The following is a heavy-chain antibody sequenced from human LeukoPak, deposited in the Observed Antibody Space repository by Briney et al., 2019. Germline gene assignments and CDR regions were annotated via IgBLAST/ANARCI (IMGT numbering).Heavy chain of an antibody. CDR1: GFTFSSYG. J-gene: IGHJ4*02. CDR2: IRYDGSNK. V-gene: IGHV3-30*02. D-gene: IGHD1-26*01. Sequence: KPGGSLRLSCAASGFTFSSYGMHWVRQAPGKGLEWVAFIRYDGSNKYYADSVKGRFTISRDNSKNTLYLQMNSLRAEDTAVYYCAKEERSGSYVKISGPYYWGQGTLVTVSS. CDR3: AKEERSGSYVKISGPYY.